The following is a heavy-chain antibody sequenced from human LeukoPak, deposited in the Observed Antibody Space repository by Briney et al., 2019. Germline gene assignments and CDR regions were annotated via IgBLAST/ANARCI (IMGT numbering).Heavy chain of an antibody. D-gene: IGHD2-8*01. CDR1: GYTFTSSD. CDR2: MNPNSGNT. CDR3: AIPYCTNGVCSSWFDP. V-gene: IGHV1-8*01. J-gene: IGHJ5*02. Sequence: ASVKVSCKASGYTFTSSDINWVRQATGQGLEWMGWMNPNSGNTGYAQKFQGRVTMARNTSISTAYMELSSLRSEDTAVYYCAIPYCTNGVCSSWFDPWGQGTLVTVSS.